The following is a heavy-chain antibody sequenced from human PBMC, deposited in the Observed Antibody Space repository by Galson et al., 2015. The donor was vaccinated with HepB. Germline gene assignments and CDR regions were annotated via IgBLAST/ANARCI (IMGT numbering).Heavy chain of an antibody. CDR3: ARGKVADVYYFDY. J-gene: IGHJ4*02. Sequence: SLRLSCAASGFTFSSYAMHWVRQAPGKGLEWVAVISYDGSNKYYADSVKGRFTISRDNSKNTLYLQMNSLRAEDTAVYYCARGKVADVYYFDYWGQGTLVTVSS. CDR1: GFTFSSYA. D-gene: IGHD6-19*01. V-gene: IGHV3-30*04. CDR2: ISYDGSNK.